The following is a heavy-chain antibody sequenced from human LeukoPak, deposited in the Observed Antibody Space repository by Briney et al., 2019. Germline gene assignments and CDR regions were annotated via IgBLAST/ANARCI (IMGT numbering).Heavy chain of an antibody. Sequence: GASVKVSCKASGYTFTSYYMHWVRQAPGQGLEWMGIINPSGGSTSYAQKFQGRVTMTRDTSTSTVYMELSSLRSEDTAVYYCARDPRGGSYDQSGGACFDYWGQGTLVTVSS. CDR3: ARDPRGGSYDQSGGACFDY. CDR2: INPSGGST. D-gene: IGHD1-26*01. CDR1: GYTFTSYY. V-gene: IGHV1-46*01. J-gene: IGHJ4*02.